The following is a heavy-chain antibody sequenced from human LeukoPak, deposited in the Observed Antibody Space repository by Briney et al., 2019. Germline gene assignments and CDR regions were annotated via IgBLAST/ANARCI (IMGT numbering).Heavy chain of an antibody. CDR1: GFTFSTYW. CDR3: ARVLPVASRDY. D-gene: IGHD2-2*01. Sequence: PGGSLRLSCAASGFTFSTYWMSWVRQAPGEGLEWVANIKQDGSDKFYVDSVKGRFTISRDNAKNSMYLQMSSLRAEDTAIYYCARVLPVASRDYWGQGTLVTVSS. V-gene: IGHV3-7*01. J-gene: IGHJ4*02. CDR2: IKQDGSDK.